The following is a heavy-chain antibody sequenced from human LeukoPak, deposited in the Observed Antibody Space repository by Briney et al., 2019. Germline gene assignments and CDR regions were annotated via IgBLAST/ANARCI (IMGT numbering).Heavy chain of an antibody. CDR3: ARDRLGCCGGGRCYHDAFDT. V-gene: IGHV3-21*01. Sequence: GGSLRLSCAASGFTFSSYSMHWVRQAPGKGLEWVSSIISASTYRFYANSVKGRFTISRHDAKNSLYLETKSLRAEDTAVYSCARDRLGCCGGGRCYHDAFDTWGQGTMVTVSS. CDR1: GFTFSSYS. CDR2: IISASTYR. J-gene: IGHJ3*02. D-gene: IGHD2-15*01.